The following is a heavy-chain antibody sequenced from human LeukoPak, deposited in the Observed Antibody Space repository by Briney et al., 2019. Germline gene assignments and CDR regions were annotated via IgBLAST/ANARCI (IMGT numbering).Heavy chain of an antibody. V-gene: IGHV3-11*04. Sequence: PGGSLRLSCVVSGFGFSDSYMTWIRQTPGKGLEWLAYISGSGSDMYYADSVKGRFTISRDNAKNSLFLQMNSLRAEDTAVYYCASLHLAYNWKDYWGQGILVTVSS. D-gene: IGHD1-20*01. CDR3: ASLHLAYNWKDY. CDR2: ISGSGSDM. J-gene: IGHJ4*02. CDR1: GFGFSDSY.